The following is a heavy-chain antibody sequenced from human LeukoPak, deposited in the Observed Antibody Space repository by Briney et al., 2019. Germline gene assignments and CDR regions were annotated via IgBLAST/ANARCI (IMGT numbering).Heavy chain of an antibody. CDR1: GGSISSSSYY. CDR2: IYYSGST. Sequence: SETLSLTCTVSGGSISSSSYYWGWIRQPPGKGLEWIGSIYYSGSTYYNPSLKSRVTISVDTSKNQFSLKLRSVTAADTAVFYCARGTTWGNWFDPWGQGTLVTVSS. CDR3: ARGTTWGNWFDP. V-gene: IGHV4-39*07. J-gene: IGHJ5*02. D-gene: IGHD1-7*01.